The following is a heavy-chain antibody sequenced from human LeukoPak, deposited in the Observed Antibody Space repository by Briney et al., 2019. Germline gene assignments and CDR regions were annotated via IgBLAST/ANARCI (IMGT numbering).Heavy chain of an antibody. D-gene: IGHD6-19*01. CDR1: SGPISNFY. J-gene: IGHJ4*02. CDR3: AKERLPIAVAGPFDY. V-gene: IGHV4-59*12. CDR2: ISYSGTT. Sequence: SETLSLTCTVSSGPISNFYWTWIRQSPGKGLEWIGYISYSGTTKYSPSLKSRVTMSVDTSKNQFSLKLSSVTAADTAVYYCAKERLPIAVAGPFDYWGQGTLVTVSS.